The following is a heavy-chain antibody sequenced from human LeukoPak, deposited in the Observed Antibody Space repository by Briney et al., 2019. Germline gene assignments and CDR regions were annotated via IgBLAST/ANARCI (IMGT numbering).Heavy chain of an antibody. CDR1: GFTFSSYA. V-gene: IGHV3-23*01. D-gene: IGHD2-8*01. J-gene: IGHJ5*02. Sequence: GGSLRLSWAASGFTFSSYAMSWVRQAPGKGLEWVSAISGSGGNTYYADSVKGRFTISRDNSKNTLYLQMNSLRAEDTAVYYCAKVGTTHIVLMVYATWGQGTLVTVSS. CDR3: AKVGTTHIVLMVYAT. CDR2: ISGSGGNT.